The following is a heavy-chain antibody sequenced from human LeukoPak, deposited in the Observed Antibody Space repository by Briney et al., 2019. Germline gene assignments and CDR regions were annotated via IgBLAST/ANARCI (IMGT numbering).Heavy chain of an antibody. V-gene: IGHV3-7*01. CDR1: GFTFSSYW. D-gene: IGHD1-26*01. CDR2: IKGDESVR. CDR3: ARDVVGSLDY. Sequence: GGSLRLSCAASGFTFSSYWMAWVRQAPGKGLEWVANIKGDESVRHQADSVKGRFTISRDSTRNSLYLQMTNLRGDDTAVYYCARDVVGSLDYWGQGTLVTVSS. J-gene: IGHJ4*02.